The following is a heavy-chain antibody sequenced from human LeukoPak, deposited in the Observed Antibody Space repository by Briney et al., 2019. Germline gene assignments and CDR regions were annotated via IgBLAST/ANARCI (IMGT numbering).Heavy chain of an antibody. V-gene: IGHV3-30*04. Sequence: GRSLRLSCAASGFTFSSYAMHWVRLAPGKGLEWVAVISYDGSNKYYADSVKGRFTISRGNSKNTLYLQMNSLRAEDTAVYYCAKDTLTRGYSYGYYFDYWGQGTLVTVSS. J-gene: IGHJ4*02. CDR1: GFTFSSYA. CDR3: AKDTLTRGYSYGYYFDY. CDR2: ISYDGSNK. D-gene: IGHD5-18*01.